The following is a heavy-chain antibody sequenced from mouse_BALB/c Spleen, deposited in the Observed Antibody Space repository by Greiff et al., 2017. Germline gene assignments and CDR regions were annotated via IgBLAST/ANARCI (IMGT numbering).Heavy chain of an antibody. CDR1: GFTFSDYY. D-gene: IGHD1-1*01. J-gene: IGHJ2*01. CDR2: ISDGGSYT. CDR3: ARGGSSSYYFDY. V-gene: IGHV5-4*02. Sequence: EVQRVESGGGLVKPGGSLKLSCAASGFTFSDYYMYWVRQTPEKRLEWVATISDGGSYTYYPDSVKGRFTISRDNAKNNLYLQMSSLKSEDTAMYYCARGGSSSYYFDYWGQGTTLTVSS.